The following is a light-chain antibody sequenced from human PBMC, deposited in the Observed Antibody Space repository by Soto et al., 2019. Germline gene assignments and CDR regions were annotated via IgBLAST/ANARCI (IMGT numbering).Light chain of an antibody. V-gene: IGKV1-33*01. Sequence: DIQMTQSPSSLSASVGDRVTITCQASQDISQYLNWYQQKPGKAPKLLIYDAIHLETGVPSRFSGSGSGTDFTFTINSLLPEDVATYYCQQYDVARTFGQGTKVEIK. J-gene: IGKJ1*01. CDR3: QQYDVART. CDR1: QDISQY. CDR2: DAI.